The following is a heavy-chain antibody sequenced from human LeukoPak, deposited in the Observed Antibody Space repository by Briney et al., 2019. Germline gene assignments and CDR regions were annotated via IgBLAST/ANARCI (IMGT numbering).Heavy chain of an antibody. D-gene: IGHD3-3*01. Sequence: GGSLRLSCAASGFTFDDYGMSWVRQAPGKGLEWVSGINWNGGSTGYADSVKGRFTISRDNAKNSLYLQMNSLRAEDTALYYCARDTSYYDFWSGYSRYMDVWGKGTTVTVSS. CDR3: ARDTSYYDFWSGYSRYMDV. V-gene: IGHV3-20*04. J-gene: IGHJ6*03. CDR2: INWNGGST. CDR1: GFTFDDYG.